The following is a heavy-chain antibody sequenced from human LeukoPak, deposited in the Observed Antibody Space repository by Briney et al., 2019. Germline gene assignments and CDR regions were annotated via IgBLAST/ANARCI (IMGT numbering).Heavy chain of an antibody. J-gene: IGHJ4*02. Sequence: GGSLRLSCAASGFTFDDYAMHWVRQAPGKGLEWVSGISWNSGSIGYADSVKGRFTISRDNAKNSLYLQMNSLRAEDTALYYCAKGRFGELLPYYFDYWGQGTLATVSS. D-gene: IGHD3-10*01. CDR1: GFTFDDYA. CDR2: ISWNSGSI. V-gene: IGHV3-9*01. CDR3: AKGRFGELLPYYFDY.